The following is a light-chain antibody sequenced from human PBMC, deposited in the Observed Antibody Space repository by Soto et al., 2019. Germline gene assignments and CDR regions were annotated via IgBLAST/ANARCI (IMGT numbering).Light chain of an antibody. CDR3: QQYNTWPRT. Sequence: EIVMTQSPATLSVPPGERATLSCRASQSVSTNFAWYQQKPGQAPRLLIYGASTRATAVPARFTASGSGTEFTLTISSLQSEDFAVYYCQQYNTWPRTFGQGTKVGVK. V-gene: IGKV3-15*01. CDR2: GAS. J-gene: IGKJ1*01. CDR1: QSVSTN.